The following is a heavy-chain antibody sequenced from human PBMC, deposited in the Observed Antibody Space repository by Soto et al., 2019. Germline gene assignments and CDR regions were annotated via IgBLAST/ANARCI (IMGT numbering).Heavy chain of an antibody. J-gene: IGHJ4*02. CDR2: VRSDGDTT. CDR1: GFTFSRYG. CDR3: AKGKGVGATPDGANC. Sequence: EVQVLESGGGLVQPGGSLRLSCAASGFTFSRYGMNWVRQAPGKGLEWVSGVRSDGDTTYNADSVKGRFTVSRDNFRNTVDLQMNNLSVEDTAVYYCAKGKGVGATPDGANCWGQGTLDTVSP. D-gene: IGHD1-26*01. V-gene: IGHV3-23*01.